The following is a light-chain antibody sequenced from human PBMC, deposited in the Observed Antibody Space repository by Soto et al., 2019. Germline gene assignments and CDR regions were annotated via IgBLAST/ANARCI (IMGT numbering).Light chain of an antibody. J-gene: IGKJ1*01. CDR1: RTVSSS. CDR2: GAY. Sequence: XIATTQSPATTTLSPGQSHTLSCSASRTVSSSLAWYQQTPGQANRILIYGAYTRAAGITARFSGSGSGTEFILAIRSMQSEDFAVYYCNEYNPWPWT. CDR3: NEYNPWPWT. V-gene: IGKV3-15*01.